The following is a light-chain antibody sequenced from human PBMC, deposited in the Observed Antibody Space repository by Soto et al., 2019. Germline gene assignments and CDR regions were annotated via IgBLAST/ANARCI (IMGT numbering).Light chain of an antibody. CDR3: QTLNKYPPLK. V-gene: IGKV1-9*01. CDR2: AAS. Sequence: DIQLTQSPSFLSASVGDRVTITCRASQGISSYLAWYQQKPGKAPKLLIYAASTLQSGVPSRFSGSGSGTEFPLPIRRLPPENFATYYRQTLNKYPPLKFGQGNQVAIK. CDR1: QGISSY. J-gene: IGKJ1*01.